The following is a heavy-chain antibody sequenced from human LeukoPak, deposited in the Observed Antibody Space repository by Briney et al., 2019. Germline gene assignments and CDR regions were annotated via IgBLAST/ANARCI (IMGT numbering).Heavy chain of an antibody. Sequence: GGSLRLSCAASGFSFGNHAMIWVRQAAGKGLEWVSVVSGSGDTTHYADSVKGRFTISRDNAKDSLYLQMNSLRAEDTAVYYCARETYDILTGYTEAFDYWGQGTLVTVSS. D-gene: IGHD3-9*01. CDR2: VSGSGDTT. V-gene: IGHV3-23*01. CDR1: GFSFGNHA. J-gene: IGHJ4*02. CDR3: ARETYDILTGYTEAFDY.